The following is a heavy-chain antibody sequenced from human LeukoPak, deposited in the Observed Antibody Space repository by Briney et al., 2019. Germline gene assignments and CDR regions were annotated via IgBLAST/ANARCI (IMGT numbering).Heavy chain of an antibody. CDR3: ARLVGSYYFDY. CDR2: IYHSGST. J-gene: IGHJ4*02. V-gene: IGHV4-38-2*01. CDR1: GYSISSGYY. Sequence: PSETLSLTCAVSGYSISSGYYWGWIRQPPGKGLEWIGSIYHSGSTYYNPSLKSRVTISVDTSKNQFSLKLSSVTAADTAVYYCARLVGSYYFDYWGQGTLVTVSS. D-gene: IGHD2-15*01.